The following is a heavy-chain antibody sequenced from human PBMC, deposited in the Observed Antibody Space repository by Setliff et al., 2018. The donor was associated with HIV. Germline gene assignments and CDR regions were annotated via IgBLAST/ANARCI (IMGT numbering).Heavy chain of an antibody. CDR1: GYSISSGYY. CDR3: AKNSADFGIPT. D-gene: IGHD2-21*01. V-gene: IGHV4-38-2*02. Sequence: PSETLSLTCTVSGYSISSGYYWGWIRQPPGKGLEWIGSISSAGNANYNPSLGRPAKMSVDTANNQFSLTLSSVSAADTAIYFCAKNSADFGIPTWGQGTMVTVSS. CDR2: ISSAGNA. J-gene: IGHJ3*01.